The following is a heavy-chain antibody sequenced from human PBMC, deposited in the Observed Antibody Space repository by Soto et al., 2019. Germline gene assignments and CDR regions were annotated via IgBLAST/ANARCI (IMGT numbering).Heavy chain of an antibody. D-gene: IGHD6-19*01. CDR2: ISYDGSNK. CDR1: GFTFSSYA. Sequence: QVQLVESGGGVVQPGRSLRLSCAASGFTFSSYAMHWVRQAPGKGLEWVAVISYDGSNKYYADSVKGRFTISRDNSKNTLYLQMNSLRAEDTAVYYCARVYGAVAADPFDYWGQGTLVTVSS. CDR3: ARVYGAVAADPFDY. V-gene: IGHV3-30-3*01. J-gene: IGHJ4*02.